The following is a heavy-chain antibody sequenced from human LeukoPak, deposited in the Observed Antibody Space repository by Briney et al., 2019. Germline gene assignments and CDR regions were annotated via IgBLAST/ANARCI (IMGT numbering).Heavy chain of an antibody. V-gene: IGHV3-30-3*01. CDR3: ATSGAYDYVWGSYRLDY. CDR1: GYTFTSYA. D-gene: IGHD3-16*02. J-gene: IGHJ4*02. CDR2: ISYDGSNK. Sequence: SCKASGYTFTSYAMHWVRQAPGKGLEWVAVISYDGSNKYYADSVKGRFTISRDNSKNTLYLQMNSLRAEDTAVYYCATSGAYDYVWGSYRLDYWGQGTLVTVSS.